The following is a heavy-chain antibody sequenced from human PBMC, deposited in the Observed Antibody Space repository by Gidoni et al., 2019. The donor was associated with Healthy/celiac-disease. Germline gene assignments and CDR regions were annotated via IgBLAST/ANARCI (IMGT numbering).Heavy chain of an antibody. V-gene: IGHV3-49*05. CDR2: IRSKAYGGTT. Sequence: EVQLVESGGGLVKPGRSLRRSCTASGFTFGDYAMSWFRQAPGKGLEWVGFIRSKAYGGTTEYAASVKGRFTISRDDSKSIAYLQMNSLKTEDTAVYYCTRVDDSSGLDYFLYYYGMDVWGQGTTVTVSS. CDR1: GFTFGDYA. D-gene: IGHD3-22*01. CDR3: TRVDDSSGLDYFLYYYGMDV. J-gene: IGHJ6*02.